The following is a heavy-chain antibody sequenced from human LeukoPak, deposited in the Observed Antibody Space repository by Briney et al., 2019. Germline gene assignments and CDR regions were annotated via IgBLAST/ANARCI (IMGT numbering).Heavy chain of an antibody. V-gene: IGHV1-2*02. CDR3: ARDPIVLVPAAIPRFDY. Sequence: ASVKVSCKASGYTFIAYYLHWVRQAPGQGLEWMGWINPNSGGTNYAQKFQGRVTMTRDTSISTAYMELSSLRSDDTAVYYCARDPIVLVPAAIPRFDYWGQGTLVTVSS. D-gene: IGHD2-2*01. CDR1: GYTFIAYY. CDR2: INPNSGGT. J-gene: IGHJ4*02.